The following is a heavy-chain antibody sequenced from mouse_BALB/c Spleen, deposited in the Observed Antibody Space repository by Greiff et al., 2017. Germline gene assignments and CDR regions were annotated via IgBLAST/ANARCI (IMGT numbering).Heavy chain of an antibody. V-gene: IGHV1S126*01. Sequence: QVQLQQPGAELVKPGASVKISCKASGYTFTSYWMNWVKQRPGQGLEWIGEIDPSDSYTNNNQKFKDKATLTVDKSSSTAYMQLSSLTSEDSAVYYCARKFVRGYAMDYWGQGTSVTVSS. CDR1: GYTFTSYW. J-gene: IGHJ4*01. CDR2: IDPSDSYT. CDR3: ARKFVRGYAMDY. D-gene: IGHD2-14*01.